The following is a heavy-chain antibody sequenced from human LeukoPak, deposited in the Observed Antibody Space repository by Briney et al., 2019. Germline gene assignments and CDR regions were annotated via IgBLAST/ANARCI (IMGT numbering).Heavy chain of an antibody. J-gene: IGHJ4*02. CDR3: ARMGVSHVFDY. CDR2: INPSGGTT. CDR1: GYTFTNYY. D-gene: IGHD3-10*01. Sequence: ASVKVSCKASGYTFTNYYMHWVRQAPGQGLEWMGKINPSGGTTSYAQKFQGRVTMTRDMSTSTVYMDLSSLRSEDTAVYYCARMGVSHVFDYWGQGTLVTVSS. V-gene: IGHV1-46*01.